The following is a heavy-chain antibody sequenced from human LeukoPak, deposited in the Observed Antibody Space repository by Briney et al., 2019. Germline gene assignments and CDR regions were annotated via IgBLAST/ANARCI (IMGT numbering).Heavy chain of an antibody. V-gene: IGHV3-23*01. CDR3: AKGSAAGRPYYFDY. J-gene: IGHJ4*02. D-gene: IGHD6-25*01. CDR2: IDSTGAYT. CDR1: GFIFSNYA. Sequence: GGSLRLSCAASGFIFSNYAMSWVRQAPGKGLEWVSAIDSTGAYTWYADSVKGRSTISKDSSKTILYLQMNSLRAEDAAVYFCAKGSAAGRPYYFDYWGQGTLVTVSS.